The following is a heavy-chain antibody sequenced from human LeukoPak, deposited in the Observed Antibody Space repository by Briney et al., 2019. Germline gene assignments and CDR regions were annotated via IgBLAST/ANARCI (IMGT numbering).Heavy chain of an antibody. CDR2: IKQDGSVK. V-gene: IGHV3-7*01. D-gene: IGHD1-7*01. J-gene: IGHJ6*03. CDR1: GFTFSSYW. Sequence: GGSLRLSCAASGFTFSSYWMGWVRQAPGKGLEWVANIKQDGSVKYYVDSVKGRFTISRDNAKNSLYLQMNSLRAEDTAVYYCAATLYNWNYVGYYYMDVWGKGTTVTVSS. CDR3: AATLYNWNYVGYYYMDV.